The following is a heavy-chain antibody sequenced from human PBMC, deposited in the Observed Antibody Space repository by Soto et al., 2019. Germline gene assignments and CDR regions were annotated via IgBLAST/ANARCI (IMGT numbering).Heavy chain of an antibody. V-gene: IGHV5-51*01. D-gene: IGHD2-2*01. Sequence: GSLKISCKGSGNSFANHWIGWVRQMPGKGLEWMGFIFLGDSNTRYSPSFQGQVTISADKSIRTAYLQWSSLKASDTDMYYCARLVGSSTSFYYYYYYGMDVWGQGTTVTVSS. J-gene: IGHJ6*02. CDR2: IFLGDSNT. CDR1: GNSFANHW. CDR3: ARLVGSSTSFYYYYYYGMDV.